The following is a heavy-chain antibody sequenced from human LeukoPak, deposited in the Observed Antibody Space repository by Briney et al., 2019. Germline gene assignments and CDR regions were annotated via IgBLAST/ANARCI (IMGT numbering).Heavy chain of an antibody. CDR3: ARDMGIFGVVSPFDY. J-gene: IGHJ4*02. Sequence: ASVMVSCKASGCTFSSYAISWVRQAPGQWLEWMGGIIPIFGTANYAQKFQGRVTITADESTSAAYMELSSLRSEDTAVYYCARDMGIFGVVSPFDYWGQGTLVTVSS. CDR1: GCTFSSYA. V-gene: IGHV1-69*13. D-gene: IGHD3-3*01. CDR2: IIPIFGTA.